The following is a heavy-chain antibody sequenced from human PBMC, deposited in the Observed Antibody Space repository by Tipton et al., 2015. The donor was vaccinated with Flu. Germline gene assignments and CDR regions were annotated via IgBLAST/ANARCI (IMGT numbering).Heavy chain of an antibody. Sequence: TLSLTCTVSSGSITSYFWSWVRQPPGKGLEWIGEVLHTGINKFNPSLKSRVTISLDKSTKQLSLKLNSVTAADTAVYYCARSGPTPFYDSWGQGALVIVSS. CDR3: ARSGPTPFYDS. D-gene: IGHD2-15*01. J-gene: IGHJ4*02. CDR1: SGSITSYF. V-gene: IGHV4-59*12. CDR2: VLHTGIN.